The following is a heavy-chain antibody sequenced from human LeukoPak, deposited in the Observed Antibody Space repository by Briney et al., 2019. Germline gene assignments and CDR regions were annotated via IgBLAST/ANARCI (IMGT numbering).Heavy chain of an antibody. Sequence: ASVKVSCKASGYTFTGYYMHWVRQAPGQGLEWMGWINPNSGGTNYAQKFQGGVTMTRDTSISTAYMELSRLRSDDTAVYYCARLRGIQLWLYYYGMDVWGQGTTVTVSS. CDR2: INPNSGGT. CDR1: GYTFTGYY. J-gene: IGHJ6*02. V-gene: IGHV1-2*02. D-gene: IGHD5-18*01. CDR3: ARLRGIQLWLYYYGMDV.